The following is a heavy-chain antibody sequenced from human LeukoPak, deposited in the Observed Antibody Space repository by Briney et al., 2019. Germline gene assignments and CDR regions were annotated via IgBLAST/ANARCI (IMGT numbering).Heavy chain of an antibody. CDR1: GFTFSSYA. CDR3: AKDGFYGSGIYPCY. J-gene: IGHJ4*02. V-gene: IGHV3-23*01. CDR2: ISGSGGST. D-gene: IGHD3-10*01. Sequence: GGSLRLSCAASGFTFSSYAMSWVRQAPGKGLEWVSAISGSGGSTYYADSVKGRFTISRDNSKDTLYLQMNSLRAEDTAVYYCAKDGFYGSGIYPCYWGQGTLVTVSS.